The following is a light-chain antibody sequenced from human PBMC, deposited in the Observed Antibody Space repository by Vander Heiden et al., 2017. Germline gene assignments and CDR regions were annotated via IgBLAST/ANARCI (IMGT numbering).Light chain of an antibody. Sequence: DILMTQSPDSLAVSLGERATINCKSSQSVLYSSNNKNYLAGYQQKPGQPPKLLIYWASTRESGVPDRFSGSGSGTDFTLPISSLQAEDVAVYYCQQYYSTPWTFGQGTKVEIK. V-gene: IGKV4-1*01. CDR1: QSVLYSSNNKNY. CDR2: WAS. CDR3: QQYYSTPWT. J-gene: IGKJ1*01.